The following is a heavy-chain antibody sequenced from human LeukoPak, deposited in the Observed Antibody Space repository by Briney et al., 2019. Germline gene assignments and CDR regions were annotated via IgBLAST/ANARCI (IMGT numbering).Heavy chain of an antibody. CDR1: GFTFSSYA. Sequence: GGSLRLSCAASGFTFSSYAMHWVRRAPGQGLEWVAIIYYDGSVKYYADSVKGRFTISRDSSKNTVYLIMNRLRADDTAVYYCARGGGVDAAMALDYWGQGTLVAVSS. D-gene: IGHD5-18*01. CDR2: IYYDGSVK. CDR3: ARGGGVDAAMALDY. J-gene: IGHJ4*02. V-gene: IGHV3-33*08.